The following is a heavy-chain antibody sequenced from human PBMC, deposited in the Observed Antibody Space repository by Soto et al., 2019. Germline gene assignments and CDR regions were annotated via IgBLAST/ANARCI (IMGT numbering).Heavy chain of an antibody. D-gene: IGHD1-1*01. CDR2: IYYSGST. CDR1: GGSISSGDYY. J-gene: IGHJ6*02. Sequence: PSETLSLTCTVSGGSISSGDYYWSWIRQPPGKGLEWIGYIYYSGSTYYNPSPKSRVTISVDTSKNQFSLKLSSVTAADTAVYYCARDTRETVTDSYQYYYYCGMDVWGQGTTVTVSS. V-gene: IGHV4-30-4*01. CDR3: ARDTRETVTDSYQYYYYCGMDV.